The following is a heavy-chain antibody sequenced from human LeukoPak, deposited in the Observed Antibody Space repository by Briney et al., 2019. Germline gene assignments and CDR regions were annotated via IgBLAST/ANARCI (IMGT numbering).Heavy chain of an antibody. CDR1: GGTFSSYA. CDR3: ARADDYGDPFDY. V-gene: IGHV1-69*13. Sequence: ASVKVSCKASGGTFSSYAISWVRQAPGQGLEWMGGIIPIFGTANYAQKFQGRVTITADDSTSTAYMELSSLRSEETAVYYCARADDYGDPFDYWGQGTLVTVSS. D-gene: IGHD4-17*01. CDR2: IIPIFGTA. J-gene: IGHJ4*02.